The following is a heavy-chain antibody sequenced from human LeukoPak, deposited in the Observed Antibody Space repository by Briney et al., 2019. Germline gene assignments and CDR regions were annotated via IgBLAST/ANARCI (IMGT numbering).Heavy chain of an antibody. V-gene: IGHV1-8*01. CDR3: ARDPRYFGYYYYMDV. CDR2: MNPNSGNT. D-gene: IGHD3-9*01. CDR1: GYTFTSYD. Sequence: SVKVSCKASGYTFTSYDINWVRQATGQGLEWMGWMNPNSGNTGYAQKFQGRVTMTRNTSISTAYMELSSLRSDDTAVYYCARDPRYFGYYYYMDVWGKGTTVTISS. J-gene: IGHJ6*03.